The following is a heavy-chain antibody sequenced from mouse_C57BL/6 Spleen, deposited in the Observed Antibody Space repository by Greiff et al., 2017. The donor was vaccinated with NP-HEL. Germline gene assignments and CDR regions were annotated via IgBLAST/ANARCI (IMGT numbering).Heavy chain of an antibody. CDR3: ARGEGAYYGSSY. V-gene: IGHV1-19*01. J-gene: IGHJ2*01. CDR2: INPYNGGT. CDR1: GYTFTDYY. Sequence: EVKLQESGPVLVKPGASVKMSCKASGYTFTDYYMNWVKQSHGKSLEWIGVINPYNGGTSYNQKFKGKATLTVDKSSSTAYMELNSLTSEDSAVYYCARGEGAYYGSSYWGQGTTLTVSS. D-gene: IGHD1-1*01.